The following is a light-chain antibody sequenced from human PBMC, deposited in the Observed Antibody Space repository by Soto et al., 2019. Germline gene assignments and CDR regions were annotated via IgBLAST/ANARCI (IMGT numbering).Light chain of an antibody. V-gene: IGLV2-14*01. CDR2: EVT. Sequence: QAVVTQPASVSGSPGQSITISCTGTSSDVGGYNFVSWYQQHPGKAPKLMIYEVTNRPSGVSSRFSGSKAGNSASLTISGVQAEDEADYYCSSYTSSFTLVFGGGTKLTVL. CDR3: SSYTSSFTLV. CDR1: SSDVGGYNF. J-gene: IGLJ2*01.